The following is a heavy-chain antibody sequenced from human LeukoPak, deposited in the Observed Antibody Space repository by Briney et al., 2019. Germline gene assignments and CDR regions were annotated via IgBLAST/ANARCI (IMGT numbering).Heavy chain of an antibody. CDR1: GFTFSSYA. Sequence: GGSLRLSCAASGFTFSSYAMHWVRQAPGKGLEWVAVISYDGSNKYYADSVKGRFTISRDNSKNTLYLQMNSLRAEDTAVYYCARKGSADYCYMDVWGKGTTVTVSS. J-gene: IGHJ6*03. D-gene: IGHD3-10*01. CDR3: ARKGSADYCYMDV. CDR2: ISYDGSNK. V-gene: IGHV3-30*04.